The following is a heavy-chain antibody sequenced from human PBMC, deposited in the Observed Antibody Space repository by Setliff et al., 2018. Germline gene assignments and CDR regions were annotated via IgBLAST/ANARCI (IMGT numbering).Heavy chain of an antibody. D-gene: IGHD2-21*01. J-gene: IGHJ4*02. V-gene: IGHV3-48*01. Sequence: PGGSLRLSCAASGFSFSSYTMNWVRQAPGKGLEWISSIGGSSNTIFYADSVKGRFTISRDNARNSLYLQMNNLRAEDTAVYYCASAYHWGQGALVTVSS. CDR2: IGGSSNTI. CDR1: GFSFSSYT. CDR3: ASAYH.